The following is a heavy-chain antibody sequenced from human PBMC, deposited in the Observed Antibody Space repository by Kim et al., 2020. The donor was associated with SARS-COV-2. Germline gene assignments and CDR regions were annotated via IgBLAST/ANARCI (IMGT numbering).Heavy chain of an antibody. J-gene: IGHJ5*02. D-gene: IGHD6-19*01. V-gene: IGHV4-31*03. Sequence: SETLSLTCTVSGGSISSGGYYWSWIRQHPGKGLEWIGYIYYSGSTYYNPSLKSRVTISVDTSKNQFSLKLSSVTAADTAVYYCARGSPPNDDSSGWYEPWGQGTLVAVSS. CDR1: GGSISSGGYY. CDR2: IYYSGST. CDR3: ARGSPPNDDSSGWYEP.